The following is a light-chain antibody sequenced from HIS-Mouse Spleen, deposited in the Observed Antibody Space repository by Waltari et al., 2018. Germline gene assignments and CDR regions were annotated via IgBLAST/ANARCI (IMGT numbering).Light chain of an antibody. J-gene: IGLJ1*01. CDR3: AAWDDSLSGYV. V-gene: IGLV1-47*01. Sequence: QSVLTQPPSASGTPGPRVTLSCSGTSSNIGSNYVSWYQQLPGTAPKLLIYRNNQRPSGVPDRFSGSKSGTSASLAISGLRSEDEADYYCAAWDDSLSGYVFGTGTKVTVL. CDR2: RNN. CDR1: SSNIGSNY.